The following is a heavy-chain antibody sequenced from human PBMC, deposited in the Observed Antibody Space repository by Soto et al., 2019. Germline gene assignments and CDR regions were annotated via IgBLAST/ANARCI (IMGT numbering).Heavy chain of an antibody. Sequence: SETLSLTCTVSGGSISSSSYYWGWIRQPPGKGLERIGSIYYSGSTYYNPSLKSRVTISVDTSKNQFSLKLSSVTAADTAVYYCASPDCSGGSCHLDYWGQGTLVTVS. CDR1: GGSISSSSYY. J-gene: IGHJ4*02. D-gene: IGHD2-15*01. CDR2: IYYSGST. CDR3: ASPDCSGGSCHLDY. V-gene: IGHV4-39*01.